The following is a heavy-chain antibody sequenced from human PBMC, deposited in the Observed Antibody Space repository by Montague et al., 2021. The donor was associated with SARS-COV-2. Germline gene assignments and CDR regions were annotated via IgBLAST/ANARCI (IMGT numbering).Heavy chain of an antibody. CDR2: IYYSGST. V-gene: IGHV4-39*01. J-gene: IGHJ2*01. Sequence: SETLSLTCTVSGGSISSSSYYWGWIRQPPGKGLEWIGSIYYSGSTYYKPSLKSRVTISVDTSKSQFSLKLSSVTAADTAVYYCARHRAAAGIWYFDLWGRGTLVTVSS. D-gene: IGHD6-13*01. CDR1: GGSISSSSYY. CDR3: ARHRAAAGIWYFDL.